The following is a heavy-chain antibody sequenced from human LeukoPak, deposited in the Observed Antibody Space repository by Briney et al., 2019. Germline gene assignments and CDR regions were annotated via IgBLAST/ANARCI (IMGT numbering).Heavy chain of an antibody. D-gene: IGHD3-9*01. Sequence: GASVKVSCKASGYTFTGYYMHWVRQAPGQGLEWMGWISAYNGNTNYAQKLQGRVTMTTDTSTSTAYMELRSLRSDDTAVYYCARSSRYFDWLFSNFDYWGQGTLVTVSS. CDR2: ISAYNGNT. CDR1: GYTFTGYY. CDR3: ARSSRYFDWLFSNFDY. V-gene: IGHV1-18*04. J-gene: IGHJ4*02.